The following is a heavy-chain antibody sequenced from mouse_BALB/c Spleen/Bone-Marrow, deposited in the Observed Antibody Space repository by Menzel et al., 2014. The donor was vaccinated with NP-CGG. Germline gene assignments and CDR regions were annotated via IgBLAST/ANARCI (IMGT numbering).Heavy chain of an antibody. CDR2: ISSGGSYT. CDR1: GFTFSSYG. J-gene: IGHJ2*01. D-gene: IGHD2-4*01. V-gene: IGHV5-6*01. CDR3: ARQTYYDYDGYFDY. Sequence: EVQVVESGGDLVKPGGSLKLSCAASGFTFSSYGMSWVRQTPVKRLEWVATISSGGSYTYYPDSVKGRFTISRDNAKNTLYLQMSSLKSEDTAMYYCARQTYYDYDGYFDYWGQGTTLTVSS.